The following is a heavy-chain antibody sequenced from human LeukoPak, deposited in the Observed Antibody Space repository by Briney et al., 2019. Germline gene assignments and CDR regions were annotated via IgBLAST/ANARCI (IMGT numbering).Heavy chain of an antibody. CDR1: GFSFSDYW. V-gene: IGHV3-74*01. D-gene: IGHD1-14*01. J-gene: IGHJ4*02. Sequence: GGSLTLSCAASGFSFSDYWMVWVRQAPGKGLVWVSNIKSDGSVTNYADSVKGRFTISRDNANNLLYLQMNSLRGEDTAVYYCTRDRSRAEDDWGQGTLVTVSS. CDR2: IKSDGSVT. CDR3: TRDRSRAEDD.